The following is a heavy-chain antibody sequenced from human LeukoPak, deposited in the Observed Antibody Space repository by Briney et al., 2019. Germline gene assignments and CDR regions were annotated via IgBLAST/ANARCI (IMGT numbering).Heavy chain of an antibody. D-gene: IGHD1-26*01. CDR2: IYNSGNT. CDR1: GGSISSGGYY. J-gene: IGHJ4*02. V-gene: IGHV4-30-4*08. Sequence: SETLSLTCTVSGGSISSGGYYWSWIRQHPGKGLEWIGYIYNSGNTYYNPSLKSRVTISVDTSKNQFSLKLSSVTAADTAVYYCARGNSGSFYGLFDYWGQGTLVTVSS. CDR3: ARGNSGSFYGLFDY.